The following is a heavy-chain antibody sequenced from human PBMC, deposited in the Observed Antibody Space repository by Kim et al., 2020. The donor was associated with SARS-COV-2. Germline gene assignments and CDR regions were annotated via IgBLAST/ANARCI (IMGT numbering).Heavy chain of an antibody. CDR3: ARYPIADCSGGSCHQNAVDY. D-gene: IGHD2-15*01. Sequence: RVTISVDTSKNQFSLKLSSVTAADTAVYYCARYPIADCSGGSCHQNAVDYWGQGTLVTVSS. V-gene: IGHV4-59*10. J-gene: IGHJ4*02.